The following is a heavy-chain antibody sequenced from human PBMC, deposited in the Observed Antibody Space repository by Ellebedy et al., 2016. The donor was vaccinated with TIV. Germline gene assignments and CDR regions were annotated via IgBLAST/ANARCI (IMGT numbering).Heavy chain of an antibody. CDR1: GGSISSSSYY. D-gene: IGHD7-27*01. V-gene: IGHV4-39*01. CDR3: ARRPRNWGRDYMDV. Sequence: GSLRLSXTVSGGSISSSSYYWGWIRQPPGKGLEWIGSIYYSGSTYYNPSLKSRVTISVDTSKNQFSLKLSSVTAADTAVYYCARRPRNWGRDYMDVWGKGTTVTVSS. CDR2: IYYSGST. J-gene: IGHJ6*03.